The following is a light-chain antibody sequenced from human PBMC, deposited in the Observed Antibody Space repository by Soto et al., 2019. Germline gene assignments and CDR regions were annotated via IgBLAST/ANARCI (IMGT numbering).Light chain of an antibody. Sequence: EIVLTQSPGTLSLSPGDRATLSCRASQSASGNYLAWYQQRPGQPPRLLIYGASDRATGIPDRFSGSGSGTDFTLTSSRLEPEDFAVYYCQQDATSPRTFGQGTKVEIK. CDR2: GAS. V-gene: IGKV3-20*01. CDR3: QQDATSPRT. CDR1: QSASGNY. J-gene: IGKJ1*01.